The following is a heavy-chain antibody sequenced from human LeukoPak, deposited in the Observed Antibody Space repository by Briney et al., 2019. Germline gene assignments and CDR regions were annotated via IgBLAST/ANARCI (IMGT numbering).Heavy chain of an antibody. D-gene: IGHD3-10*01. V-gene: IGHV1-69*06. CDR3: ARFIGYYGSGSYSTDYYYYYYMDV. J-gene: IGHJ6*03. CDR2: IIPIFGTA. CDR1: GGTFSSYA. Sequence: SVKVSCKASGGTFSSYAISWVRQAPGQGLEWMGGIIPIFGTANYAQKFQGRVTITADKSTSTAYMELSSLRSEDTAVYYCARFIGYYGSGSYSTDYYYYYYMDVWGKGTTVTVSS.